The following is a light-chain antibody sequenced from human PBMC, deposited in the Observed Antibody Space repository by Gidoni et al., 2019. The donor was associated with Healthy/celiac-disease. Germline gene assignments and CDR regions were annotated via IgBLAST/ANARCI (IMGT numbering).Light chain of an antibody. CDR2: DAS. J-gene: IGKJ5*01. CDR1: QSVSSY. CDR3: QQRSNWPSIT. V-gene: IGKV3-11*01. Sequence: IVLTKSQATLSLSPGERATLSCRASQSVSSYLAWYQQKHGKAPRLLIYDASNWATGIPARFSVSGSGTDFTLTISSLEPEDFAVYYCQQRSNWPSITFGQGTRLEIK.